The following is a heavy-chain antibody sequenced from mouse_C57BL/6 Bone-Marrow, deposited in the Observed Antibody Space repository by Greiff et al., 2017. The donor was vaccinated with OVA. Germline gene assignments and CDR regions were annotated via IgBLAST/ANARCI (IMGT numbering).Heavy chain of an antibody. D-gene: IGHD2-3*01. Sequence: EVQLQQSGAELVRPGASVKLSCTASGFNIKDYYMHWVKQRPEQGLEWIGRIDPEDGDTEYAPKFQGKATMTADTSSNTAYLQLSSLTSEDTAVYYCTYDGYYFWFAYGGQGTLVTVSA. J-gene: IGHJ3*01. V-gene: IGHV14-1*01. CDR2: IDPEDGDT. CDR3: TYDGYYFWFAY. CDR1: GFNIKDYY.